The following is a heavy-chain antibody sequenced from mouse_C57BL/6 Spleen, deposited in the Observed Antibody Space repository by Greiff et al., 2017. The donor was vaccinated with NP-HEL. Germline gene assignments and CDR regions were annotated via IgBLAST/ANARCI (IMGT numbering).Heavy chain of an antibody. CDR3: AREGYGGNVGAMDY. J-gene: IGHJ4*01. D-gene: IGHD1-1*01. V-gene: IGHV5-12*01. CDR1: GFTFSDYY. CDR2: ISNGGGST. Sequence: EVQRVESGGGLVQPGGSLKLSCAASGFTFSDYYLYWVRQTPEKRLEWVAYISNGGGSTYYPDTVKGRFTISRDNAKNTLYLQMSRLKSEDTAMYDCAREGYGGNVGAMDYWGQGTSVTVSS.